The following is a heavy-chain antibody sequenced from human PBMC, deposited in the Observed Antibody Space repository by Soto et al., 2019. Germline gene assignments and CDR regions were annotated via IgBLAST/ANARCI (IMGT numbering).Heavy chain of an antibody. V-gene: IGHV1-8*01. J-gene: IGHJ6*02. D-gene: IGHD6-13*01. CDR3: ARGKGSSPNLYYYYYGMDV. Sequence: ASVKVSCKASGYTFTSYDINWVRQATGKGLEWMGWMNPNSGNTGYAQKFQDRVTMTMNTSICTAYMELSSLRSEDTAVYSCARGKGSSPNLYYYYYGMDVWGQGTTVTVSS. CDR2: MNPNSGNT. CDR1: GYTFTSYD.